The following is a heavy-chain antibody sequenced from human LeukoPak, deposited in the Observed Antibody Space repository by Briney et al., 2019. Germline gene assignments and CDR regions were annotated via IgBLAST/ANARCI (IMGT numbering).Heavy chain of an antibody. CDR2: IYYSGST. J-gene: IGHJ4*02. Sequence: PSETLSLTCTVSGGSISSYYWSWIRQPPGKGLEWIGYIYYSGSTNYNPSLKSRVTISVDTSKNQFSLKLSSVTAADTAVYYCARHQGFVFDYWGQGTLVTVSS. V-gene: IGHV4-59*08. CDR3: ARHQGFVFDY. CDR1: GGSISSYY. D-gene: IGHD2-15*01.